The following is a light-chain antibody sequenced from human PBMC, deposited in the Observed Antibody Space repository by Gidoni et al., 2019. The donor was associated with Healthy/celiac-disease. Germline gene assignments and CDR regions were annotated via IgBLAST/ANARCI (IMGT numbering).Light chain of an antibody. Sequence: EIVLTQSPATLSSSPGERATLSCMASQSVSSYLAWYQQKPGQAPRLLIYDASNRATGIPARFSGSGSGTDFTLTISSLEPEDFAVYYCQQRSNWPLTFGGXTKVEIK. V-gene: IGKV3-11*01. CDR2: DAS. CDR3: QQRSNWPLT. CDR1: QSVSSY. J-gene: IGKJ4*01.